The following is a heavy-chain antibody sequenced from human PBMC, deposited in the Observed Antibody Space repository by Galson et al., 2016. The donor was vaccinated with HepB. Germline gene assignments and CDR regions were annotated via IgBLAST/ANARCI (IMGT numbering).Heavy chain of an antibody. CDR1: GFIFRNYA. Sequence: SLRLSCAASGFIFRNYAIHWVRQAPGKGLEWVAIIWYEGSDKKLYADSVKGRFIISRDNSKNTVTQQMYSLRADDTAVYFSARDPAGGMGLDPWGQGTLVTVSS. CDR3: ARDPAGGMGLDP. J-gene: IGHJ5*02. CDR2: IWYEGSDKK. V-gene: IGHV3-33*01. D-gene: IGHD6-25*01.